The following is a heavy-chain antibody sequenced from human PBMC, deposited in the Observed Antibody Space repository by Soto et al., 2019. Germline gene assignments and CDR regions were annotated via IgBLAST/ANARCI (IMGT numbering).Heavy chain of an antibody. CDR1: GFTFSTSG. Sequence: QVQMVESGGGVVQPGTSLRLSCATSGFTFSTSGMHWVRQDPGKGLEWVAMISHDGSVTYYTDSVQGRVTISRDTPKNSMYLQINSLGEEDPAIYYYANYWGSRGWYNWFDPWGQGTRGTV. CDR2: ISHDGSVT. CDR3: ANYWGSRGWYNWFDP. D-gene: IGHD6-19*01. J-gene: IGHJ5*02. V-gene: IGHV3-30*18.